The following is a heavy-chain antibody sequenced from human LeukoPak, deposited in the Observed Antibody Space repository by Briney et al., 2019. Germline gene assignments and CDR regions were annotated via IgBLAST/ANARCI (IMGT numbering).Heavy chain of an antibody. CDR2: INPSGGST. J-gene: IGHJ4*02. CDR1: GYTFTSYY. Sequence: ASVKVSCKASGYTFTSYYMHWVRQAPGQGLEWMGIINPSGGSTSYAQKFQGRVTMTRDTSTSTVYMELSSLRSEDTAVYYCARPLQGSELELSLDYWGQGTLVTVSS. CDR3: ARPLQGSELELSLDY. V-gene: IGHV1-46*01. D-gene: IGHD1-7*01.